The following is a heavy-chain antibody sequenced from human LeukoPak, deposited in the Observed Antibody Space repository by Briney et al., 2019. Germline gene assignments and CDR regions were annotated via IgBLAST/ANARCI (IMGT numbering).Heavy chain of an antibody. V-gene: IGHV3-30*03. J-gene: IGHJ4*02. CDR3: AREGSSGYYPY. CDR2: ISSDGNEK. Sequence: PGRSLRLSCAASGFTFSSYGMHWVRQAPGKGLEWVAVISSDGNEKHYADPVKGRFTISRDNSKNTLYLQLNSLRAEDTAVYYCAREGSSGYYPYWGQGILVTVSS. CDR1: GFTFSSYG. D-gene: IGHD3-22*01.